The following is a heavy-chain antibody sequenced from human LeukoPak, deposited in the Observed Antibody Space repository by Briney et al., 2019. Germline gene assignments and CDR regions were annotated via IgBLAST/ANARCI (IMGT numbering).Heavy chain of an antibody. Sequence: GGSLSLSCEASGFTFSSYWMHWVRKAPGKGLVWVSCIKTDGSSTSYADSVKGRFTISRDNAKNTLYLQMNSLRAEDTAVYSCVRDYLLRPYIDFWSGYYTGFDPWGQGTLVTVSS. J-gene: IGHJ5*02. V-gene: IGHV3-74*01. CDR3: VRDYLLRPYIDFWSGYYTGFDP. CDR1: GFTFSSYW. CDR2: IKTDGSST. D-gene: IGHD3-3*01.